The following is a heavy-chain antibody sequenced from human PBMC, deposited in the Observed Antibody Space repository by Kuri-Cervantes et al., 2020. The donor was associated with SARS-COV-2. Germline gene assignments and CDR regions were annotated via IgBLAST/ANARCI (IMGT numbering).Heavy chain of an antibody. D-gene: IGHD6-13*01. V-gene: IGHV3-30*03. CDR1: GFTFSSYG. Sequence: GGSLRLSCAASGFTFSSYGMHWVRPAPGKGLEWVAVISYDGSNKYYADSVKGRFTISRDNSKNTLYLQMNSLRAEDTAVYYCARSRQGYSSSWYNNWFDPWGQGTLVTVSS. J-gene: IGHJ5*02. CDR3: ARSRQGYSSSWYNNWFDP. CDR2: ISYDGSNK.